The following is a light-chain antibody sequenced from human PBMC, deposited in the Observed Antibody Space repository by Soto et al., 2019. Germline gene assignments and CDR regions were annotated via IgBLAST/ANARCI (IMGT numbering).Light chain of an antibody. J-gene: IGKJ4*01. CDR1: EDIRID. V-gene: IGKV1-33*01. CDR3: QQYDRLPLT. Sequence: DIQMTQSPSSLSAAVGDRVTNTCQASEDIRIDLNWLQQRPGKAPKLLIYDASRLETGVPSRFNGSGSGTEFTFTISSLQAEDIATYYCQQYDRLPLTFGGGTKVEIK. CDR2: DAS.